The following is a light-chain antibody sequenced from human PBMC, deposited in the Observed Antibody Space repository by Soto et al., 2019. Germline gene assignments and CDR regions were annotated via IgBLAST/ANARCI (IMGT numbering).Light chain of an antibody. CDR3: SSYAGSNNPFV. V-gene: IGLV2-8*01. CDR2: EVS. CDR1: SSDVGGYNY. J-gene: IGLJ1*01. Sequence: QSVLTQPLSASGSPGQSVTIFCTGTSSDVGGYNYVSWYQQHPGKAPKLMIYEVSKRPSGVPDRFSGSKSGNTASLTVSGLQAEDEADYYCSSYAGSNNPFVFGTGTKVTVL.